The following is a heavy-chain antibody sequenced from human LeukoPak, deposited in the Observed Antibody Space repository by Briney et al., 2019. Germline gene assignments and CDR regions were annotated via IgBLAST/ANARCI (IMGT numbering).Heavy chain of an antibody. J-gene: IGHJ5*01. Sequence: GGSLRLSCAASGFTFSSNTMHWVRQAPSKGLEWVAVISYDGSKKYYADSVKGRFAISRDNSKNTLYLQMNSLRGEDTAVYYCARDLGRGYSGYEGFFDSWGQGTLVSVSS. CDR1: GFTFSSNT. V-gene: IGHV3-30*09. CDR3: ARDLGRGYSGYEGFFDS. CDR2: ISYDGSKK. D-gene: IGHD5-12*01.